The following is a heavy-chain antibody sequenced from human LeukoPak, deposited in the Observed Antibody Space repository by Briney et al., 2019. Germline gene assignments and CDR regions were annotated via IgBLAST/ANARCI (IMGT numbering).Heavy chain of an antibody. CDR1: GFTFSSYS. D-gene: IGHD6-13*01. CDR3: VRVGRAVAAAGFGAFEV. Sequence: GGSLRLSCAASGFTFSSYSMNWVRQAPGKGLEWVSYISSSSSTKYYADSVKGRFTISRDNAKNSLYLQLNSLRAEDTAVYYCVRVGRAVAAAGFGAFEVWGQGTMVTVSS. J-gene: IGHJ3*01. CDR2: ISSSSSTK. V-gene: IGHV3-48*04.